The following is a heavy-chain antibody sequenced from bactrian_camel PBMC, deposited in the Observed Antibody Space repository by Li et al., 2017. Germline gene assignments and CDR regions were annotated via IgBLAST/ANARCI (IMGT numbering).Heavy chain of an antibody. CDR3: AASPDTFYDPRFCSLLADRYND. V-gene: IGHV3S40*01. CDR1: GFTFSSTD. CDR2: INSGGGRT. J-gene: IGHJ4*01. Sequence: DVQLVESGGGLVQPGGSLRLSCAASGFTFSSTDMSWVRQAPGKGLEWVSAINSGGGRTYYADSVQGRFNIFKDNEKTTLYLQMNNLGPEDCAMYYCAASPDTFYDPRFCSLLADRYNDWGQGTQVTVS. D-gene: IGHD4*01.